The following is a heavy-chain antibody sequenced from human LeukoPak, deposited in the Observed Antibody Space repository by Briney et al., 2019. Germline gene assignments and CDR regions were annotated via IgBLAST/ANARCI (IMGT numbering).Heavy chain of an antibody. CDR1: GFTFSTYD. CDR3: ARFKQWGIEY. V-gene: IGHV3-33*01. CDR2: LWCDERNE. D-gene: IGHD6-19*01. Sequence: PGGSLRLSCAASGFTFSTYDRRWGRQAPARGLEWVAVLWCDERNEYYADSVKGRFTISRDNSKHTLYLQMNSLRAEDTAVYYCARFKQWGIEYWGQGTLVTVSS. J-gene: IGHJ4*02.